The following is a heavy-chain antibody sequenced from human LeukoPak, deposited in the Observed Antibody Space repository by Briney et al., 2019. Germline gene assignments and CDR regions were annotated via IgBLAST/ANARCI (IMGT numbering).Heavy chain of an antibody. CDR3: ARNFRSSGWYGGFDY. V-gene: IGHV3-30-3*01. D-gene: IGHD6-19*01. J-gene: IGHJ4*02. Sequence: SGGSLRLSCAASGFTFSSYAMHWVRQAPGKGLEWVAVISYDGSNKYYADSVKGRFTISRDNSKNTLYLQMNSLRAEDTAVYYCARNFRSSGWYGGFDYWGQGTLVTVSS. CDR2: ISYDGSNK. CDR1: GFTFSSYA.